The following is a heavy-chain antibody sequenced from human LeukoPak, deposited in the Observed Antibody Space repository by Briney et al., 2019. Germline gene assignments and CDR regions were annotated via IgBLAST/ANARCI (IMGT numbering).Heavy chain of an antibody. Sequence: PGGSLRLSCAASGFTFSSYGMSWVRQAPGKGLEWVSAISGSGGSTYYADSVKGRFTISRDNSKNTLYLQMNSLRAEDTAVYYCAKDLRRSWTPFLFDYWGQGTLVIVSS. CDR1: GFTFSSYG. CDR2: ISGSGGST. V-gene: IGHV3-23*01. J-gene: IGHJ4*02. D-gene: IGHD6-13*01. CDR3: AKDLRRSWTPFLFDY.